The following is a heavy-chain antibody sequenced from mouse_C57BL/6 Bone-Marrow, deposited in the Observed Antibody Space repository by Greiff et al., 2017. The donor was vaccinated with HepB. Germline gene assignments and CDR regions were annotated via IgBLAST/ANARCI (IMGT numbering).Heavy chain of an antibody. V-gene: IGHV5-4*01. CDR3: ARDHYCSSYSFAY. Sequence: EVKLMEPGGGLVKPGGSLKLSCAASGFTFSSYAMSWVRQTPEKRLEWVATIIDGGSYTYYPDNVKGRFTISRDNAKNNLYLQMSHLKSEDTAMYYCARDHYCSSYSFAYWGQGTLVTVSA. CDR2: IIDGGSYT. J-gene: IGHJ3*01. D-gene: IGHD1-1*01. CDR1: GFTFSSYA.